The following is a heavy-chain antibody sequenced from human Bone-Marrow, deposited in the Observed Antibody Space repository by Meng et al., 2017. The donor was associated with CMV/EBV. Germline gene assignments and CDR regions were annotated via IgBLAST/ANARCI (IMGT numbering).Heavy chain of an antibody. CDR2: INSDGATI. D-gene: IGHD4-11*01. CDR1: GFSLNKHE. V-gene: IGHV3-48*03. CDR3: ARDTYSNYVLPHYYYYGMDV. Sequence: GESLKISCAASGFSLNKHEMNWVRQAPGKGLEWVSYINSDGATIYLADSVKGRFTISRDNAKNSLYLQMNSLRAEDTAVYYCARDTYSNYVLPHYYYYGMDVWGQGNTVNVAS. J-gene: IGHJ6*02.